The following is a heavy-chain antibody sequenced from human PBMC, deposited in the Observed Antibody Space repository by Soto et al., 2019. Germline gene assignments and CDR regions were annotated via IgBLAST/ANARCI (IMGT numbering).Heavy chain of an antibody. CDR1: GFTFSNAW. J-gene: IGHJ6*02. Sequence: GGSLRLSCAASGFTFSNAWMNWVRQAPGKGLEWVGRIKSKTDGGTTDYAAPVKGRFTISRDDSKNTLYLQMNSLKTEDTAVYYCTTGTIVWWPYGYYYYYGMDVWGQGTTVTVSS. V-gene: IGHV3-15*07. CDR3: TTGTIVWWPYGYYYYYGMDV. D-gene: IGHD5-12*01. CDR2: IKSKTDGGTT.